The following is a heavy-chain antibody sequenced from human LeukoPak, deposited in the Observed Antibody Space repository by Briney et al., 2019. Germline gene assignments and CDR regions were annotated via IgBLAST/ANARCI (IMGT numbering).Heavy chain of an antibody. Sequence: PGRSLRLSCAASGFTFSSYGMHWVRQAPGKGLEWVAVISYDGSNKYYADSVKGRFTISRDNSKNTLYLQMNSLRAEDTAVYYCAREGMATISGYGMDVWGQGTTVTVSS. J-gene: IGHJ6*02. D-gene: IGHD5-24*01. CDR2: ISYDGSNK. CDR1: GFTFSSYG. V-gene: IGHV3-30*03. CDR3: AREGMATISGYGMDV.